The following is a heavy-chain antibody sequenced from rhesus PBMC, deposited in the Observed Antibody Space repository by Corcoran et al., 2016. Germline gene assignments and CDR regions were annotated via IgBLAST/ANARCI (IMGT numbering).Heavy chain of an antibody. J-gene: IGHJ4*01. Sequence: QVQLQESGPGLVKPSETLSLTCAVSGGSISSGYSYWSWFRQPPGKGLDWIGYITYSWSTSYKPSLKSRVTMSRDTSKNQVSRKLSSVTAADTAVYYCARDQRGAPFDYWGQGVLVTVSS. CDR2: ITYSWST. CDR3: ARDQRGAPFDY. D-gene: IGHD3-34*01. V-gene: IGHV4-122*02. CDR1: GGSISSGYSY.